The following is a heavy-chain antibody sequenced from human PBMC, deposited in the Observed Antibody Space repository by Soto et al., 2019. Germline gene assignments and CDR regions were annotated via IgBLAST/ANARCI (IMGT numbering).Heavy chain of an antibody. CDR2: IYWDGDK. V-gene: IGHV2-5*02. J-gene: IGHJ5*02. CDR3: AHRATMTIYGLIIDNGIWFDP. CDR1: GFSLSTSGAA. D-gene: IGHD3-22*01. Sequence: SGPTLVNPTQTLTLTCTFSGFSLSTSGAAVGWVRQPPGRALEWLALIYWDGDKRYNASLGNRLTITKDTSMNQVVLTLTNVDPADTATYYCAHRATMTIYGLIIDNGIWFDPWGQGTRVTVSS.